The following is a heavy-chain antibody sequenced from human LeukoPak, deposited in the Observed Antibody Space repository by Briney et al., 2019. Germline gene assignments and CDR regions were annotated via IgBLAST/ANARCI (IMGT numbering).Heavy chain of an antibody. CDR1: GFTFSSYW. V-gene: IGHV3-7*03. Sequence: GGSLRLSCAASGFTFSSYWMSWVRQAPGKGLEWVANIKQDGSEKYYVDSVKGRFTISRDNAKNSLYLQMNSLRAEDTAVYYCARVVGGSGSYQCAFDYWGQGTLVTVSS. J-gene: IGHJ4*02. CDR2: IKQDGSEK. D-gene: IGHD1-26*01. CDR3: ARVVGGSGSYQCAFDY.